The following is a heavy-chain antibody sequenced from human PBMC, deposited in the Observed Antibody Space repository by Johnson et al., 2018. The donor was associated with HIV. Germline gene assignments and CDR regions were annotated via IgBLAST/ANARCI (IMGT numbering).Heavy chain of an antibody. D-gene: IGHD1-26*01. J-gene: IGHJ3*02. CDR1: GFIFSDYA. CDR3: AKGMGELLRIDAFDI. CDR2: IWDDGSKK. Sequence: QVQLVESGGGLVQPGGSLRLSCAASGFIFSDYAMHWVRQAPGKGLEWVAVIWDDGSKKYYVDSVKGRFTISRDNAKNSLYLQMNSLRAEDTAVYSCAKGMGELLRIDAFDIWGQGTMVTVSS. V-gene: IGHV3-33*03.